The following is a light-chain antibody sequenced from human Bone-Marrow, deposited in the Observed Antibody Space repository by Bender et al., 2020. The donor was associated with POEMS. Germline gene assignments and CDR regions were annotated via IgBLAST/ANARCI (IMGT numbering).Light chain of an antibody. CDR3: AAWDDSLGGLWV. V-gene: IGLV1-44*01. CDR2: INN. Sequence: QSVLTQPPSASGTPGQRVTISCSGSSSNIGTNPVNWYQQLPGTAPKLLIYINNQRPSGVPDRFSGSKSGTSASLAISGLQSEDEADYYCAAWDDSLGGLWVFGGGTKLAVL. CDR1: SSNIGTNP. J-gene: IGLJ3*02.